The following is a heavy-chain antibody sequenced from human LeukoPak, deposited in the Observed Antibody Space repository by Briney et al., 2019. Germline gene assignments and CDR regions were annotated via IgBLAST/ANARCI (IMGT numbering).Heavy chain of an antibody. CDR3: ARGRLPCSSTSRHARGPGLADY. Sequence: ASVKASCKASGYTVTSYGISWLRQAPGQGLEWMGWISAYNGNTNYAQKLQGRVTMTTDTSTSTAYMELRSLRSDDTAVYYCARGRLPCSSTSRHARGPGLADYWGQGTLVTVSS. CDR2: ISAYNGNT. D-gene: IGHD2-2*01. V-gene: IGHV1-18*01. J-gene: IGHJ4*02. CDR1: GYTVTSYG.